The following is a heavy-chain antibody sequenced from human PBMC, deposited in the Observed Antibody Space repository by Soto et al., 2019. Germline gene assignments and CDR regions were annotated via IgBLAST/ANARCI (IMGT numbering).Heavy chain of an antibody. CDR1: GFRFSSYE. V-gene: IGHV3-48*03. D-gene: IGHD6-25*01. J-gene: IGHJ4*02. Sequence: GGSLRLSCAASGFRFSSYEMNWVRQAPGKGLEWVSYISSSGSTIYYADSVKGRFTISRDDAKNSLFLQMNSLRAEDTAVYYCARDHAAPFDSWGQGTLVTVSS. CDR2: ISSSGSTI. CDR3: ARDHAAPFDS.